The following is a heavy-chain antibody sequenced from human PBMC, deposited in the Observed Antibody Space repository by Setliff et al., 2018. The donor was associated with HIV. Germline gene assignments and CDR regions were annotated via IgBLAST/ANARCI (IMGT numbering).Heavy chain of an antibody. J-gene: IGHJ5*02. Sequence: SVKVSCKASGGTFSSYAISWVRQAPGQGLEWMGGIIPLFGTENYAQKFQGRVTIIADESTSTAYMELSRLRSDDTAVYYCAPVSSGWFDPWGQGTLVTVSS. CDR2: IIPLFGTE. D-gene: IGHD2-2*01. CDR3: APVSSGWFDP. V-gene: IGHV1-69*13. CDR1: GGTFSSYA.